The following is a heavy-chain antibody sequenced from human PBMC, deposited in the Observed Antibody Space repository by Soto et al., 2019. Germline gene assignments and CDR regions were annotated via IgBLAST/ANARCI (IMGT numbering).Heavy chain of an antibody. J-gene: IGHJ6*02. CDR3: ARGGSSSSWSLLYYGMAV. CDR1: GGSISSGGYY. CDR2: IYYSGST. Sequence: PSETLSLTCAVSGGSISSGGYYWSWIRQHPGKGLEWIGYIYYSGSTYYNPSLKSRVTISVDTSKNQFSLKLSSVTAADTAVYYCARGGSSSSWSLLYYGMAVWGQGTTVTVSS. V-gene: IGHV4-31*11. D-gene: IGHD6-13*01.